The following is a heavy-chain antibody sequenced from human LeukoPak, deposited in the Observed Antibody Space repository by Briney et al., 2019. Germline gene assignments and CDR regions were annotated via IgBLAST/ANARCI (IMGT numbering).Heavy chain of an antibody. CDR2: TYYRSKWYN. J-gene: IGHJ4*02. Sequence: SQTLSLTCAISGDSVSSNSVAWNWIRQSPSRGLEWLGRTYYRSKWYNDYAVSVKSRITINPDTSKNQFSLHLNSVTPEDTAVYYCARDQGRYYYDSSGYYLSVAMDYWGQGTLVTVSS. CDR1: GDSVSSNSVA. CDR3: ARDQGRYYYDSSGYYLSVAMDY. D-gene: IGHD3-22*01. V-gene: IGHV6-1*01.